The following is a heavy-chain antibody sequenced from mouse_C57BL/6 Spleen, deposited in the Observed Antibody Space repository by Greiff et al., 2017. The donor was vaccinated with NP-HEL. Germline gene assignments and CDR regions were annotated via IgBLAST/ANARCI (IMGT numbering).Heavy chain of an antibody. CDR3: ARHEGDYGYDYAMDD. Sequence: VQGVESGAELVKPGASVKLSCKASGYTFTEYTIHWVKQRSGQGLEWIGWFYPGSGSITYNEKFKDKATLTADKSSSTVYMELSRLTSEDSAVYFCARHEGDYGYDYAMDDWGQGTSVTVSS. CDR1: GYTFTEYT. D-gene: IGHD2-2*01. CDR2: FYPGSGSI. J-gene: IGHJ4*01. V-gene: IGHV1-62-2*01.